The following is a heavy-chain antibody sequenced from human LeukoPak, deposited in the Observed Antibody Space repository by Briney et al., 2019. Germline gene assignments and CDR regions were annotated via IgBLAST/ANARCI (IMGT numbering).Heavy chain of an antibody. CDR3: ARTAVMDWYFDL. J-gene: IGHJ2*01. V-gene: IGHV4-39*01. CDR1: GGSISSSSYY. D-gene: IGHD2-21*01. CDR2: IYYSGST. Sequence: SETLSLTCTFSGGSISSSSYYWGWIRQPPGKGLEWIGSIYYSGSTYYNPSLKSRVTISVDTSKNQFSLKLSSVTAADTAVYYCARTAVMDWYFDLWGRGTLVTVSS.